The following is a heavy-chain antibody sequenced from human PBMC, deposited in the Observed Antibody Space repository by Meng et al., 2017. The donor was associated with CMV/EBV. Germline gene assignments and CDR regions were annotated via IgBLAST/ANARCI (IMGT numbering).Heavy chain of an antibody. V-gene: IGHV4-34*01. CDR1: GWSFSGYY. J-gene: IGHJ5*02. CDR3: ARVGGYSSSWSRFGRGNWFDP. D-gene: IGHD6-13*01. CDR2: INHSGST. Sequence: SETLSLTCAVYGWSFSGYYWSWIRQPPGKGLEWVGEINHSGSTNYNPSLKSRVTISVDTSKNQFSLELSSVTAADTAVYYCARVGGYSSSWSRFGRGNWFDPWGQGTLVTVSS.